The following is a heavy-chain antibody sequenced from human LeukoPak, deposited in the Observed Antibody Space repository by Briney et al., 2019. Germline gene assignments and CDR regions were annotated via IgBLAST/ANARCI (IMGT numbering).Heavy chain of an antibody. CDR3: ARGVVLGQDDAFDI. CDR1: GGSISNYY. V-gene: IGHV4-59*12. CDR2: IFYRGSI. Sequence: SETLSLTCPVSGGSISNYYWSWIRQPPGKGLEWIGYIFYRGSIDYSPSLQSRVTISVDTSKNHLSLRLTSVTAADTAVYFCARGVVLGQDDAFDIWGRGTMVTVSS. J-gene: IGHJ3*02. D-gene: IGHD3/OR15-3a*01.